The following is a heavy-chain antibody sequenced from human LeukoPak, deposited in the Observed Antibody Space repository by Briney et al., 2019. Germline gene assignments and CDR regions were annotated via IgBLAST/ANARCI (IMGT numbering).Heavy chain of an antibody. V-gene: IGHV3-33*01. D-gene: IGHD5-18*01. CDR2: IRYDGGNK. CDR3: ARAISAMVADN. Sequence: GGSLRLSCAASGFSFSTYGMHWVRQAPGKGLEWVAVIRYDGGNKNYGDSVKGRFTISRDNSKNTLYLQMNTLRAEDTAVYYCARAISAMVADNWGQGTLVTVSS. J-gene: IGHJ4*02. CDR1: GFSFSTYG.